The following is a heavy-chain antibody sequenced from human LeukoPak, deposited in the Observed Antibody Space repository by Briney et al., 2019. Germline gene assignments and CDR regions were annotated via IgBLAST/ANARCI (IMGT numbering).Heavy chain of an antibody. CDR1: GYTFTSYD. CDR3: ARGSGYSSGWYDYYYYYMDV. Sequence: GASVKVSCKASGYTFTSYDINWVRQATGQGLEWMGWMNPNSGNTGYAQKFQGRVTMTRNTSISTAYMELSSLRSEDTAVYYCARGSGYSSGWYDYYYYYMDVWGKGTTVTISS. J-gene: IGHJ6*03. CDR2: MNPNSGNT. V-gene: IGHV1-8*02. D-gene: IGHD6-19*01.